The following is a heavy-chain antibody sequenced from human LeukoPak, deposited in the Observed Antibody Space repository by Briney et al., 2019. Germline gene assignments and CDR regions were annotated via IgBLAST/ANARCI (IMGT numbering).Heavy chain of an antibody. CDR2: INWNSYSI. CDR3: AINGGGDSGYGNFDY. Sequence: GFALRLSCAVSGFTFDDYSMHWLRQVPGKGLEWVAGINWNSYSIGYPDSLKGRCTTSSDNAKNSLYLQINSLNPDDTAFYYCAINGGGDSGYGNFDYWGQGTLVTVSS. CDR1: GFTFDDYS. V-gene: IGHV3-9*01. D-gene: IGHD5-12*01. J-gene: IGHJ4*02.